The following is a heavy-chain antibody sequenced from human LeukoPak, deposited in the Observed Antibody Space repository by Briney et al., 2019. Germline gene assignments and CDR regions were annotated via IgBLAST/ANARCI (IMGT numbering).Heavy chain of an antibody. CDR2: VASDGST. J-gene: IGHJ4*02. Sequence: PGGSLRLSCAASGITVSSNYMSWVRQAPGKGLVWVSVVASDGSTKYADSVKGRFAISRDNSKNTLYLQMNSLRAEDTGVYYCAKATVGGYEDWGQGTLVTVSS. CDR1: GITVSSNY. V-gene: IGHV3-53*01. CDR3: AKATVGGYED. D-gene: IGHD5-12*01.